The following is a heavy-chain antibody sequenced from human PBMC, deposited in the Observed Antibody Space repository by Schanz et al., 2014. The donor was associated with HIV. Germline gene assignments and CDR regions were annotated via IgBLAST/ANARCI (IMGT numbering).Heavy chain of an antibody. CDR3: ARRSSDGGYYDN. J-gene: IGHJ4*02. CDR2: MNNDVSSR. D-gene: IGHD2-15*01. V-gene: IGHV3-74*01. Sequence: EVQLVESGGGLVQPGGSLRLSCAASGFTFSNYWMHWVRQVPGKGLLWVSRMNNDVSSRLYADSVEGRFTISRDNAKNTLYLQMNSLRDEDTAVYYCARRSSDGGYYDNWGQGTLVTVSS. CDR1: GFTFSNYW.